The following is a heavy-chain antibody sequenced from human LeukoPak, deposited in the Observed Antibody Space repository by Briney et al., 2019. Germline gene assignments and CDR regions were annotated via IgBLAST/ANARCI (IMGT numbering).Heavy chain of an antibody. J-gene: IGHJ4*02. V-gene: IGHV1-2*04. CDR3: ARVVAAAGTSSYLDY. D-gene: IGHD6-13*01. CDR1: GYTFTGYY. CDR2: INPNSGGT. Sequence: ASVKVSCKAYGYTFTGYYMHWVRQAPGQGLEWMGWINPNSGGTNYAQKFQGWVTMTRDTSISTAYMELSRLRSDDTAVYYCARVVAAAGTSSYLDYWGQGTLVTVSS.